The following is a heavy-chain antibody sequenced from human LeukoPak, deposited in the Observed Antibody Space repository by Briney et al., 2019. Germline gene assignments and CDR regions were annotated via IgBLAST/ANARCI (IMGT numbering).Heavy chain of an antibody. CDR3: AKSAYYDSSGFYREYYFDY. CDR1: GFTFSSYW. CDR2: IKQDGSEK. J-gene: IGHJ4*02. V-gene: IGHV3-7*03. Sequence: GGSLRLSCAASGFTFSSYWMSWVRQAPGKGLEWVANIKQDGSEKYYVDSVKGRFTISRDNSKNTLHLQMNSLRAEDTAVYYCAKSAYYDSSGFYREYYFDYWGQGTLVTVSS. D-gene: IGHD3-22*01.